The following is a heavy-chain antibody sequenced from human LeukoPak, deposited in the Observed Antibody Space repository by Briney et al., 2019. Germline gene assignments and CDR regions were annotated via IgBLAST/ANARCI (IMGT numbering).Heavy chain of an antibody. CDR2: IIPILGTA. Sequence: SVKVSCKASGGTFSSYAISWVRQAPGQGLEWMGRIIPILGTANYAQKFQGRVTITTDESTSTAYMELSSLRSEDTAVYYCARHGYCSSTSCYSRGYGYYYYYMDVWGKGTTVTVSS. CDR3: ARHGYCSSTSCYSRGYGYYYYYMDV. V-gene: IGHV1-69*11. CDR1: GGTFSSYA. J-gene: IGHJ6*03. D-gene: IGHD2-2*03.